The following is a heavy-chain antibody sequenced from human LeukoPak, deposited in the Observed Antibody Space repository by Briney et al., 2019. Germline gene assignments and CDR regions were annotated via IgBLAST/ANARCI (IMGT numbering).Heavy chain of an antibody. Sequence: QPGGSLRLSCAASGFPFSSYSMNWVRQAPGKGLEWVSGFSGSGGTTYYADSVKGRFTISRDNSKNTLYLQMNSLRAEDTAVYSCANGNRCTSPNCLGYYYFYMDVWGKGTTVTVSS. V-gene: IGHV3-23*01. CDR2: FSGSGGTT. J-gene: IGHJ6*03. CDR3: ANGNRCTSPNCLGYYYFYMDV. CDR1: GFPFSSYS. D-gene: IGHD2-8*01.